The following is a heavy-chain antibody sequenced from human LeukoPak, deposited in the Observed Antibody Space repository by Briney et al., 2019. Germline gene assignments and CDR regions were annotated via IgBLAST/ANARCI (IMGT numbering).Heavy chain of an antibody. J-gene: IGHJ4*02. V-gene: IGHV3-23*01. CDR3: AKDREAYCGGDCSG. D-gene: IGHD2-21*02. CDR2: ISGSGGST. CDR1: GFTFSSYA. Sequence: GGSLRLSCAASGFTFSSYAMSWVRQAPGKGLEWVSAISGSGGSTYYADSVKGRFTISRDNSRNTLYLQMNSLRAEDTAVYYCAKDREAYCGGDCSGWGQGTLVTVSS.